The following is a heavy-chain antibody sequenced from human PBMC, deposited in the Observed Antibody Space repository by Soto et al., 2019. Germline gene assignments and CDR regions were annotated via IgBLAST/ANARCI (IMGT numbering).Heavy chain of an antibody. V-gene: IGHV3-33*01. Sequence: QVQLVESGGGVVQPGRSLRLSCAASGFTSSSYGMHWVRQAPGKGLEWVAVIWYDGSNKYYADSVKGRFTISRDNSKNTLYLQMNSLRAEDTAVYYCARSGEWLRLGWFDPWGQGTLVTVSS. CDR1: GFTSSSYG. J-gene: IGHJ5*02. CDR2: IWYDGSNK. CDR3: ARSGEWLRLGWFDP. D-gene: IGHD6-19*01.